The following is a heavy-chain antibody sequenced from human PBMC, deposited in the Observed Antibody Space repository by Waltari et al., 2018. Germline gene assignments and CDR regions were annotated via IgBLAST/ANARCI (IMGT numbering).Heavy chain of an antibody. D-gene: IGHD2-15*01. Sequence: EVQLVQSGAEVKKPGESLKISCKASGYSFTTYWIGWVRQMPGNGLEWMGFIYPGDSDTRYSPSFQGQVTISADKSISTAYLQWSSLKASDTAMYYCARRGMGGYCSGGNCYSDYWGQGTLVTVSS. CDR2: IYPGDSDT. CDR1: GYSFTTYW. J-gene: IGHJ4*02. V-gene: IGHV5-51*01. CDR3: ARRGMGGYCSGGNCYSDY.